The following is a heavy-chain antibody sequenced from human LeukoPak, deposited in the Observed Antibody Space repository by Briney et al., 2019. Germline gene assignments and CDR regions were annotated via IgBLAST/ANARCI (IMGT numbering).Heavy chain of an antibody. CDR1: GFTFNNYG. V-gene: IGHV3-30*02. Sequence: RGSPRLSCGASGFTFNNYGMHWVRQAPGKGPEWVAFIRYDGSNKYYADSMKGRFTISRDDSKNTLYLQMNSLRVEDTAVYYCAKAYCASTVCYGGGNIHYGGEGTLVTVSS. CDR3: AKAYCASTVCYGGGNIHY. D-gene: IGHD3-22*01. CDR2: IRYDGSNK. J-gene: IGHJ4*02.